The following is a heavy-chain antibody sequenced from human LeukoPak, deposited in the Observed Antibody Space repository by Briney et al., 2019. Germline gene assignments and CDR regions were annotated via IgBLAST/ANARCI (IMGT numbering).Heavy chain of an antibody. D-gene: IGHD1-26*01. CDR3: ARGYSGNYYPDY. CDR1: GFTFSSYA. CDR2: ISYDGSNK. Sequence: GRSLRLSCAASGFTFSSYAMHWVRQAPGKGLEWVAVISYDGSNKYYADSVKGRFTISRDNSKNTLYLQMNSLRAEDTAVYYCARGYSGNYYPDYWGQGTLVTASS. V-gene: IGHV3-30-3*01. J-gene: IGHJ4*02.